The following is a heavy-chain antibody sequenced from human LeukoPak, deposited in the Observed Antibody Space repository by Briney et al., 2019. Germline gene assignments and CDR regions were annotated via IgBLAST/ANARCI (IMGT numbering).Heavy chain of an antibody. D-gene: IGHD1-14*01. CDR2: INPNSGGT. CDR3: ARLDGTGRSQIMIDY. J-gene: IGHJ4*02. CDR1: RYTLTGYY. Sequence: ASVKVSCKASRYTLTGYYIHWVRQAPGQGLEWMGRINPNSGGTNSAQKFQGRVTMPWDTSVNTAYLELGSLRSADTAVYYCARLDGTGRSQIMIDYWGQGTLVTVSS. V-gene: IGHV1-2*06.